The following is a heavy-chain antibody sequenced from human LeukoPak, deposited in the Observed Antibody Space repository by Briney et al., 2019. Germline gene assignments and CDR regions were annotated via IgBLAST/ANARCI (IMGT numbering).Heavy chain of an antibody. J-gene: IGHJ4*02. D-gene: IGHD6-6*01. V-gene: IGHV1-69*13. CDR1: GYTFTSYY. CDR3: ARDRHRTPRYFDY. Sequence: ASVKVSCKASGYTFTSYYMHWVRQAPGQGLEWMGGIIPIFGTANYAQKFQGRVTITADESTSTAYMELSSLRSEDTAVYYCARDRHRTPRYFDYWGQGTLVTVSS. CDR2: IIPIFGTA.